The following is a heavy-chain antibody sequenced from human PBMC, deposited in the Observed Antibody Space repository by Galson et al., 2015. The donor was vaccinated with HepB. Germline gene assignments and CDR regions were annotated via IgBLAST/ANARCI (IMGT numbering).Heavy chain of an antibody. CDR3: ARDRGRRYYYDSSGYYHHFDY. Sequence: SVKVSCKASGYTFTSYGISWVRQAPGQGPEWMGWISAYNGNTNYAQKLQGRVTMTTDTPTSTAYMELRSLRSDDTAVYYCARDRGRRYYYDSSGYYHHFDYWGQGTLVTVSS. J-gene: IGHJ4*02. D-gene: IGHD3-22*01. CDR1: GYTFTSYG. V-gene: IGHV1-18*01. CDR2: ISAYNGNT.